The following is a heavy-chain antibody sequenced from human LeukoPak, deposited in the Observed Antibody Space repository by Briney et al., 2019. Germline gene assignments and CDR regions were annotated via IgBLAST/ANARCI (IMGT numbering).Heavy chain of an antibody. CDR1: GFTFSSYG. V-gene: IGHV3-30*02. J-gene: IGHJ6*03. D-gene: IGHD6-19*01. CDR2: IRYDGSNK. CDR3: AKEPSSYSSGWPYYYMDV. Sequence: GGSLRLSCAASGFTFSSYGMHWVRQAPGKGLEWVAFIRYDGSNKYYADSVKGRFTISRDNSKNTLYLQMNSLRAEDTAVYYCAKEPSSYSSGWPYYYMDVWGKGTTVTVSS.